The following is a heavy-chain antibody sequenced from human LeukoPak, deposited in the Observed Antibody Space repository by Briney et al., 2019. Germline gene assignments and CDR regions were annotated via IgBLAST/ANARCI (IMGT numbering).Heavy chain of an antibody. CDR2: MNPNSGNT. CDR1: GYTFTSYD. CDR3: ARAGYSSTYYYYYYGMDV. D-gene: IGHD6-13*01. J-gene: IGHJ6*02. V-gene: IGHV1-8*01. Sequence: ASVKVSCKASGYTFTSYDINWVRQATGQGLEWMGWMNPNSGNTGYEQKFQGRVTMTRNTSISTAYMELSSLRSEDTAVYYCARAGYSSTYYYYYYGMDVWGQGTTVTVSS.